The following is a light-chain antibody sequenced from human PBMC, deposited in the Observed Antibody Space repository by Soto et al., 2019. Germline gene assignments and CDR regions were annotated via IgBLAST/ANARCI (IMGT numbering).Light chain of an antibody. J-gene: IGKJ2*01. V-gene: IGKV2-28*01. CDR2: LGS. Sequence: DIVMTQSPLSLPVTPGEPASISCRSSQSLLHSNGYNYLDWYLQKPGQSPQLLIYLGSNRASGVPDRFSGSGSGTDFTLSISRVEAEDVGVYYFMQALQTPYTFGQGTKLEIK. CDR3: MQALQTPYT. CDR1: QSLLHSNGYNY.